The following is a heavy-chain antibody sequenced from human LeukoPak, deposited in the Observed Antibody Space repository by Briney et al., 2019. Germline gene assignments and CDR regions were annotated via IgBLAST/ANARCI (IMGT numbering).Heavy chain of an antibody. V-gene: IGHV4-34*01. CDR1: GGSFSGYY. D-gene: IGHD7-27*01. Sequence: PSETLSLTCAVYGGSFSGYYWSWIRQPPGKGLERIGEINHSGSANYNPSLKSRVTISVDTSKNQFSLKLSSVTAADTAVYYCARGSRQWGPYYFDYWGQGTLVTVSS. CDR2: INHSGSA. J-gene: IGHJ4*02. CDR3: ARGSRQWGPYYFDY.